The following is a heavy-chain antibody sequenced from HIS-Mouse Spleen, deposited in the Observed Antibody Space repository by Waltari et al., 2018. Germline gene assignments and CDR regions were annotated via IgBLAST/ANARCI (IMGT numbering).Heavy chain of an antibody. V-gene: IGHV3-21*01. Sequence: EVQLVESGGGLVKPGGSLRLSCAASGFTFSSYSMNWVRQDPGKGLEWVSSISSSSSYIYYADSVKGRFTISRDNAKNSLYLQMNSLRAEDTAVYYCARVRRGYSYGYLDYWGQGTLVTVSS. J-gene: IGHJ4*02. CDR1: GFTFSSYS. CDR2: ISSSSSYI. D-gene: IGHD5-18*01. CDR3: ARVRRGYSYGYLDY.